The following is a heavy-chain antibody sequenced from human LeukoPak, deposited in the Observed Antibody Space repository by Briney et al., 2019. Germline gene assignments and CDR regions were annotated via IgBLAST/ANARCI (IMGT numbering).Heavy chain of an antibody. V-gene: IGHV1-46*01. CDR2: INPSGGST. J-gene: IGHJ6*03. CDR3: ARDPGYSGRCYSYYYYMDV. CDR1: GYTFTSYY. Sequence: GASVKVSCKASGYTFTSYYMHWVRQAPGQGLEWMGIINPSGGSTSYAQKFQGRVTITRDTSTSTVYMELSSLRSEDTAMYYCARDPGYSGRCYSYYYYMDVWGKGTTVTVSS. D-gene: IGHD1-26*01.